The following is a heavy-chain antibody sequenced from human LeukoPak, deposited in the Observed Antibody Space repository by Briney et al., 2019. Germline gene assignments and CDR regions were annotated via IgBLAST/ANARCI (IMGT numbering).Heavy chain of an antibody. Sequence: GRSLRLSCAASGFTFSSYAMHWVRQAPGKGLEWVAVISYDGSNKYYADSVKGRFTISRDNSKNTLYLQMNSLKIEDTAVYYCSTIPPAHDSSAGDYWGQGTLVTVSS. CDR1: GFTFSSYA. CDR2: ISYDGSNK. J-gene: IGHJ4*02. D-gene: IGHD3-22*01. CDR3: STIPPAHDSSAGDY. V-gene: IGHV3-30-3*01.